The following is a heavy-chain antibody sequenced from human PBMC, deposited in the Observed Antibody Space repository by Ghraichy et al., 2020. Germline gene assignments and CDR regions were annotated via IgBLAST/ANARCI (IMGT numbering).Heavy chain of an antibody. CDR2: ISSSSSYI. D-gene: IGHD2-15*01. Sequence: GGSLRLSCVVSGFTFISYDMNWVRQAPGKGLEWVSYISSSSSYIYYADSVEGRFTISRDNYKNSLFLQMNSLRAEDTAMYYCARDPGYCSGGRCFGDAFDIWGQGTMVTVSS. CDR3: ARDPGYCSGGRCFGDAFDI. V-gene: IGHV3-21*01. CDR1: GFTFISYD. J-gene: IGHJ3*02.